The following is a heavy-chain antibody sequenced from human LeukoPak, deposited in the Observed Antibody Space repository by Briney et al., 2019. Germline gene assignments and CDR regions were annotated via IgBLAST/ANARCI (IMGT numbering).Heavy chain of an antibody. J-gene: IGHJ3*02. CDR3: AREVTALRTDFWSGYYPDAFDI. V-gene: IGHV4-31*03. D-gene: IGHD3-3*01. CDR2: IYYSGTT. CDR1: GGSISSDGYY. Sequence: SETLSLTCTVSGGSISSDGYYWTWIRQHPGKGLEWIGYIYYSGTTYCNPSLESRVTLSVDTSKNQFSLRLSSVTAADTAVYYCAREVTALRTDFWSGYYPDAFDIWGQGTMVTVSS.